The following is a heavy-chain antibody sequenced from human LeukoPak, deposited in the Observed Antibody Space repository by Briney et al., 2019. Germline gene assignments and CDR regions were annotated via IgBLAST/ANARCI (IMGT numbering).Heavy chain of an antibody. D-gene: IGHD3-10*01. CDR1: GFTFSSYA. V-gene: IGHV3-30-3*01. CDR3: ARDPDYYGSGSYIDY. J-gene: IGHJ4*02. Sequence: GGSLRLSCAASGFTFSSYAMHWVRQAPGKGLEWVAVISYDGSNKYYADSVKGRFTISRDNSKNTLYLQRNSLRAEDTAVYYCARDPDYYGSGSYIDYWGQGTLVTVSS. CDR2: ISYDGSNK.